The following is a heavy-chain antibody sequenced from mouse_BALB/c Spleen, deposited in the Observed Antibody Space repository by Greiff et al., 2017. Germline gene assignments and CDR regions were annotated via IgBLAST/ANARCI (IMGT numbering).Heavy chain of an antibody. Sequence: EVKVVESGGGLVKPGGSLKLSCAASGFTFSSYAMSWVRQTPEKRLEWVASISSGGSTYYPDSVKGRFTISRDNARNILYLQMSSLRSEDTAMYYCARGRYGNYFFDYWGQGTTLTVSS. CDR1: GFTFSSYA. CDR3: ARGRYGNYFFDY. CDR2: ISSGGST. V-gene: IGHV5-6-5*01. J-gene: IGHJ2*01. D-gene: IGHD2-1*01.